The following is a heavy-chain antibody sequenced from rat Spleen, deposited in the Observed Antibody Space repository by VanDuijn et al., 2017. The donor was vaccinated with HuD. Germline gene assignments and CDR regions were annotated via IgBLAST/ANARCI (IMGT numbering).Heavy chain of an antibody. Sequence: EVQLVESGGGLVQPGRSLKLSCVASGFTFNNYWMTWIRQAPTKGLEWVATISYDGSSTYSRDSVKGRFTITRDNAKSTLYLQMYSLRSEDTATYYCTTVVQWHGFAYWGQGTLVTFSS. J-gene: IGHJ3*01. D-gene: IGHD1-1*01. V-gene: IGHV5-31*01. CDR1: GFTFNNYW. CDR2: ISYDGSST. CDR3: TTVVQWHGFAY.